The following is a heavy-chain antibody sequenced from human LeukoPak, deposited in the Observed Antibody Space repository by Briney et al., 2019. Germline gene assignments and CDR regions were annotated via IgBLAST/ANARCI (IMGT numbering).Heavy chain of an antibody. J-gene: IGHJ4*02. CDR2: IKQDGSEQ. CDR3: TREYLTVSYFDY. Sequence: PGGSLRLSCAASGFTFRSYWMSWVRQAPGKGLEWVANIKQDGSEQYYVDSVKGRFTISRDNAKNSLFLQVNSLRGEDTAVYYCTREYLTVSYFDYWGQGTLVTVSS. V-gene: IGHV3-7*05. D-gene: IGHD4-11*01. CDR1: GFTFRSYW.